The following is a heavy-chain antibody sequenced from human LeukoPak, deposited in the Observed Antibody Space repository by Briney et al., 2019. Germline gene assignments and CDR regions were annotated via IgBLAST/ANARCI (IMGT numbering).Heavy chain of an antibody. V-gene: IGHV4-61*02. D-gene: IGHD1-26*01. J-gene: IGHJ4*02. CDR1: GGSISSGSYY. CDR2: IYTSGST. CDR3: ARETWELLFDY. Sequence: PSETLSLTCTVSGGSISSGSYYWSWIRQPAGKGLEWIGRIYTSGSTNYNPSLKSRVTISVDTSKNQFSLKLSSVTAADTAVYYCARETWELLFDYWGQGTLVTVSS.